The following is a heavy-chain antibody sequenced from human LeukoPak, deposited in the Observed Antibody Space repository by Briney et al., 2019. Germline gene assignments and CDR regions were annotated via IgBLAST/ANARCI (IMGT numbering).Heavy chain of an antibody. V-gene: IGHV1-24*01. CDR3: ARDWDGDYLPGGNY. CDR2: FDPEDGET. D-gene: IGHD4-17*01. J-gene: IGHJ4*02. Sequence: ASVKVSCKVSGYTLTELSMHWVRQAPGKGLEWMGGFDPEDGETIYAQKFQGRVTMTEDTSTDTAYMELSSLRSDDTAVYYCARDWDGDYLPGGNYWGQGTLATVSS. CDR1: GYTLTELS.